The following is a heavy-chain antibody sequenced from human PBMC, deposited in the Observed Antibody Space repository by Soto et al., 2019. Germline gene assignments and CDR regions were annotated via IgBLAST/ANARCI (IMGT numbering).Heavy chain of an antibody. Sequence: GGSLRLSCAASGFTFSSYSMNWVRQAPWKGLEWVSYISSSSSTIYYADSVKGRFTISRDNAKNSLYLQMNSLRAEDTAVYYWARGPRWLFYDFEYWGQRTLVTVSA. CDR2: ISSSSSTI. CDR3: ARGPRWLFYDFEY. V-gene: IGHV3-48*01. CDR1: GFTFSSYS. J-gene: IGHJ4*02. D-gene: IGHD3-3*01.